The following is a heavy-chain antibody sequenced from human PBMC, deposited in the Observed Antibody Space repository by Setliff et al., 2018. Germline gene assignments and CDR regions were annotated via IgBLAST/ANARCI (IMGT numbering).Heavy chain of an antibody. CDR1: GDSISSRRNY. CDR2: INHRGST. J-gene: IGHJ4*02. CDR3: ARGRNIAARLLDS. V-gene: IGHV4-61*10. D-gene: IGHD6-6*01. Sequence: SETLSLTCTVSGDSISSRRNYWGWFRQPAGKELEWIGEINHRGSTNYNPSLKSRVTISIDTSKDQFSLKLISMTAADTAVYYCARGRNIAARLLDSWGQGTLVTVSS.